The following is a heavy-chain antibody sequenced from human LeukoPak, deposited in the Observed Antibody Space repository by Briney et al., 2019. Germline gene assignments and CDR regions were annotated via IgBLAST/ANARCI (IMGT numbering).Heavy chain of an antibody. Sequence: GGSLRLSCAASGFSFNSYVINWVRQAPGKGLEWVSAISGSGGSTYYADSVKGRFTISRDNSKNTLYLQMNSLRAEDTAVYYCATETRGYPFDYWGQGTLVTVSS. CDR3: ATETRGYPFDY. V-gene: IGHV3-23*01. D-gene: IGHD1-1*01. CDR1: GFSFNSYV. J-gene: IGHJ4*02. CDR2: ISGSGGST.